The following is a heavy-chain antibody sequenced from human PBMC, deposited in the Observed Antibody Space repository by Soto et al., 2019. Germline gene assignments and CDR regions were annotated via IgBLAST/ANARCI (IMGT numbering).Heavy chain of an antibody. CDR1: GYTFTSYG. J-gene: IGHJ5*02. D-gene: IGHD2-15*01. V-gene: IGHV1-18*04. CDR3: ARWVDCSGGSCYPNWFDP. CDR2: ISAYNGNT. Sequence: ASVKVSCKASGYTFTSYGISWVRQAPGQGLEWMGWISAYNGNTNYAQKLQGRVTMTTDTSTSTAYMELRGLRSDDTAVYYCARWVDCSGGSCYPNWFDPWGQGTLVTVSS.